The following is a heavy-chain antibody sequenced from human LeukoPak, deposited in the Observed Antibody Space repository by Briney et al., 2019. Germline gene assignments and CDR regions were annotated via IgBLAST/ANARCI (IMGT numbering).Heavy chain of an antibody. CDR1: GFTFNTYA. J-gene: IGHJ4*02. V-gene: IGHV3-23*01. CDR2: IIGNGGDI. Sequence: GGSLRLSCAASGFTFNTYAMNWVRQAPGKGLEWVSVIIGNGGDIHYAGSVRGRFTISRDNSKNTLYLQMNSLRVEDTAVYYCAKDRIPDGRYSIDFWGPGTLGTASS. D-gene: IGHD5-24*01. CDR3: AKDRIPDGRYSIDF.